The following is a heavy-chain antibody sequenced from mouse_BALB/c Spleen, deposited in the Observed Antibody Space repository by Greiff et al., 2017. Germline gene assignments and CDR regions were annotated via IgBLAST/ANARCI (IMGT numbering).Heavy chain of an antibody. J-gene: IGHJ2*01. CDR1: GFTFSDYY. CDR3: AREGCDFDY. V-gene: IGHV5-4*02. CDR2: ISDGGSYT. Sequence: EVQLVESGGGLVKPGGSLKLSCAASGFTFSDYYMYWVRQTPEKRLEWVATISDGGSYTYYPDSVKGRFTISRDNAKNNLYLQMSSLKSEDTAMYYCAREGCDFDYWGQGTTLTVSS.